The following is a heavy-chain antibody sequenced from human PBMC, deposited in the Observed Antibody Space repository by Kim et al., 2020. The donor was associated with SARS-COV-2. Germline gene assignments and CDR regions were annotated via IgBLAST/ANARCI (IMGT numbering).Heavy chain of an antibody. CDR3: ARGLVDRVSRSRYSYYYYGMDV. Sequence: SETLSLTCAVYGGSFSGYYWSWIRQPPGKGLEWIGEINHSGSTNYNPSLKSRVTISVDTSKNQFSLKLSSVTAADTAVYYCARGLVDRVSRSRYSYYYYGMDVWGQGTTVTVSS. CDR1: GGSFSGYY. J-gene: IGHJ6*02. D-gene: IGHD6-13*01. CDR2: INHSGST. V-gene: IGHV4-34*01.